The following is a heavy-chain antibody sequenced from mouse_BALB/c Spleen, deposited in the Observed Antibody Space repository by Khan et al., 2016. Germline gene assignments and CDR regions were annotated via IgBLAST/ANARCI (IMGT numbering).Heavy chain of an antibody. Sequence: VQLKESGTVLARPGASVKMSCKASGYTFTSYWMHWVKQRPGQGLEWIGAIYPGNSDTSYNQKFKGKAQLPAVTSTSTAYMDLSSLTNEDSAVYYCTREGYGNYVDAMDYWGQGTSVTVSS. D-gene: IGHD2-10*02. CDR1: GYTFTSYW. V-gene: IGHV1-5*01. CDR3: TREGYGNYVDAMDY. CDR2: IYPGNSDT. J-gene: IGHJ4*01.